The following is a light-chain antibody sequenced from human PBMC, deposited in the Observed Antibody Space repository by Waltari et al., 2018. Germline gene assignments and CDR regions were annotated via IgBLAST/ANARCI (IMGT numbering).Light chain of an antibody. V-gene: IGKV1-39*01. CDR3: HQTHSFPHT. Sequence: DIQMTQSPSFLSASVGDRVTISCRASQSVGINLNWYQQRPGQAPNLLIFGVSSLHGGAPSRFSGSGSETVFSLTIRGLQPEDFATYYCHQTHSFPHTFGQGTKVEIK. CDR2: GVS. CDR1: QSVGIN. J-gene: IGKJ2*01.